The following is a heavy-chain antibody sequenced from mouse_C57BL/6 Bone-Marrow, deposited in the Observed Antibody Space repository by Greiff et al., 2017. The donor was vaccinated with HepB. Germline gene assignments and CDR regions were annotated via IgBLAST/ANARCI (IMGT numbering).Heavy chain of an antibody. CDR1: GYSITSGYY. CDR2: ISYDGSN. J-gene: IGHJ4*01. CDR3: ARIYYGYGRAMDY. V-gene: IGHV3-6*01. D-gene: IGHD2-2*01. Sequence: EVKVEESGPGLVKPSQSLSLTCSVTGYSITSGYYWNWIRQFPGNKLEWMGYISYDGSNNYNPSLKNRISITRDTSKNQFFLKLNSVTTEDTATYYCARIYYGYGRAMDYWGQGTSVTVSS.